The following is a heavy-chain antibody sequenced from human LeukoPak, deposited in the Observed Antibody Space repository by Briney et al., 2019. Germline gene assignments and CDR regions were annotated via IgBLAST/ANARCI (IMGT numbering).Heavy chain of an antibody. CDR2: IYYSGST. V-gene: IGHV4-39*07. D-gene: IGHD3-22*01. CDR1: GGSISSSSYY. J-gene: IGHJ4*02. Sequence: SETLSLTCTVSGGSISSSSYYWGWIRQPPGKGLEWIGSIYYSGSTYYNPSLKSRVTITVDTSKNQFSLKLSSVIAADTAVYYCARDLRYYYDSSGWTDYWGQGTLVTVSS. CDR3: ARDLRYYYDSSGWTDY.